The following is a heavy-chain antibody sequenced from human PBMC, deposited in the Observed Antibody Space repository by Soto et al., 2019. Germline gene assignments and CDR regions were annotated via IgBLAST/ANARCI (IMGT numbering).Heavy chain of an antibody. CDR1: GYTFTSYG. CDR2: IIPILGIA. V-gene: IGHV1-69*04. Sequence: QVPLVQSGAEVKKPGASVKVSCKASGYTFTSYGISWVRQAPGQGLEWMGRIIPILGIANYAQKFQGRVTITADKSTSTAYMELSSLRSEDTAVYYCARGLGYCSSTSCSSAEYFQHWGQGTLVTVSS. J-gene: IGHJ1*01. D-gene: IGHD2-2*01. CDR3: ARGLGYCSSTSCSSAEYFQH.